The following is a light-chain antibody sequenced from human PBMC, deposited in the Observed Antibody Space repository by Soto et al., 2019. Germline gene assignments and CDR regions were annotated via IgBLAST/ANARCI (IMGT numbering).Light chain of an antibody. CDR1: QGITND. CDR2: AAT. J-gene: IGKJ1*01. Sequence: DIPMTQSPSSLYAYVGDRVTITCRASQGITNDLGWYQQKPGKAPKLLIYAATTLQRRVPSKFNGSGSRTDFTLTISILQPEDFATYYCQQYNSYWTFGQGTKVDIK. V-gene: IGKV1-17*01. CDR3: QQYNSYWT.